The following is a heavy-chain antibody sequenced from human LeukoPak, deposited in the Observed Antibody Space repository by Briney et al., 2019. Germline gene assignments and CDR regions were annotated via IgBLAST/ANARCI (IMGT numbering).Heavy chain of an antibody. Sequence: GGSLRLSCAASGFTFSSFAMSWVRQAPGKGLEWVSAISSTSANTYYANSVKGRFTISRDNSKNTLYLQMNSLRAEDTAVYYCAKSPGSSGWFFDYWGQGTLVTVSS. V-gene: IGHV3-23*01. CDR2: ISSTSANT. CDR1: GFTFSSFA. J-gene: IGHJ4*02. CDR3: AKSPGSSGWFFDY. D-gene: IGHD6-13*01.